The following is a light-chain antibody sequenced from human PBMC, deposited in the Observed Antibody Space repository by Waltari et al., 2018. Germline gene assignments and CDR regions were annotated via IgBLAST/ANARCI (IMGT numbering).Light chain of an antibody. CDR3: GTWDSSLRTVV. J-gene: IGLJ2*01. CDR1: SSNIGNSY. V-gene: IGLV1-51*01. Sequence: QSVLTQPPSVSAAPGQMVTIPCSGSSSNIGNSYVSWYQQPPGTAPKLLLYDNNKRPSGTPDRFSGSKSGTSATLGITGLQTGDEADYYCGTWDSSLRTVVFGGGTKLTVL. CDR2: DNN.